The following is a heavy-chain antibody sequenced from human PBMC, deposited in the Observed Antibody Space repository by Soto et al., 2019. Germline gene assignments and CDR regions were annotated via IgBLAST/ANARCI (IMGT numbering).Heavy chain of an antibody. CDR3: AIGTQYCSSTSCDYYYGMDV. Sequence: ASVKVSCKASGYTFTNYGITWVRQAPGQGLERMGWISAYNGNTNYAQKLQGRVTMTTDTSTSTAYMGLRSLRSDDTAVYYCAIGTQYCSSTSCDYYYGMDVWGQGTTVTVSS. J-gene: IGHJ6*02. V-gene: IGHV1-18*01. D-gene: IGHD2-2*01. CDR2: ISAYNGNT. CDR1: GYTFTNYG.